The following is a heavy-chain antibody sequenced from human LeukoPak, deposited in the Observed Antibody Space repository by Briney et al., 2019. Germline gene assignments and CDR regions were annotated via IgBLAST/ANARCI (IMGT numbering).Heavy chain of an antibody. J-gene: IGHJ4*02. Sequence: PGGSLRLSCAASGFTFSDSALHWVRQASGKGLEWVGRIRSKANRYATAYAASVKGRFTISRDDSKNTAYLQMNSLKTEDTAAYYCTRRFDGGNSEVDSWGQGTLVTVSS. D-gene: IGHD4-23*01. CDR1: GFTFSDSA. CDR2: IRSKANRYAT. CDR3: TRRFDGGNSEVDS. V-gene: IGHV3-73*01.